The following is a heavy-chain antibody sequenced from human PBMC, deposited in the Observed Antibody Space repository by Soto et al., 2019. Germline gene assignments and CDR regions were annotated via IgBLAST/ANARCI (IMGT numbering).Heavy chain of an antibody. Sequence: QVQLQESGPGLVKPSETLSLTCAVSGDSISSYYCMWIRQPPGKGLESIGYLYYGRSANYNPSLNSRVSLSVDTSTNQCPLTLSSMTAADTAVYYCALRSMAVVPEYWGQGTLVTVSS. CDR3: ALRSMAVVPEY. V-gene: IGHV4-59*01. CDR2: LYYGRSA. CDR1: GDSISSYY. D-gene: IGHD3-22*01. J-gene: IGHJ4*02.